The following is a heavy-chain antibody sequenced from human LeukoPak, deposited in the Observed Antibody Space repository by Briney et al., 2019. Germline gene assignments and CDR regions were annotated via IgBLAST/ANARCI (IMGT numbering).Heavy chain of an antibody. CDR2: MNPNSGNT. D-gene: IGHD3-22*01. Sequence: ASVKVSCKASGYTFTSYDINRVRQATGQGLEWMGWMNPNSGNTGYAQKFQGRVTMTRNTSISTAYMELSSLRPEDTAVYYCARGDGYPPWFDPWGQGTLVTVSS. J-gene: IGHJ5*02. CDR3: ARGDGYPPWFDP. CDR1: GYTFTSYD. V-gene: IGHV1-8*01.